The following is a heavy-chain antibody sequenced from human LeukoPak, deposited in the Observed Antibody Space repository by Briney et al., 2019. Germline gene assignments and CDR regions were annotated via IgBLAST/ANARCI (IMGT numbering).Heavy chain of an antibody. CDR3: VRSSARTLGFY. CDR1: GGSISSSIYC. CDR2: IFYTGST. Sequence: SETLSLTCAVSGGSISSSIYCWGWIRQPPGEGLEWIGYIFYTGSTYYNPSLNSRVTISVDTSKRQFSLRLTSVTAADTAVYYCVRSSARTLGFYWGQGVLVTVSS. V-gene: IGHV4-39*01. D-gene: IGHD2/OR15-2a*01. J-gene: IGHJ4*02.